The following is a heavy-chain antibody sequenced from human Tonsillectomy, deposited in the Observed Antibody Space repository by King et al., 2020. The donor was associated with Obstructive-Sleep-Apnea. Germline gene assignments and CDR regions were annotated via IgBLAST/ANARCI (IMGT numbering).Heavy chain of an antibody. V-gene: IGHV3-30*02. CDR1: GFTFSSYG. J-gene: IGHJ4*02. Sequence: VQLVESGGGVVQPGRSLRLSCEASGFTFSSYGMHWDRQAPGKGLEWVSFIRYDGNNKYYAGSVKGRFTISRDNPKNTLYLQMDDLRTEDTAVYYCAKDAAITGTLDYWGQGILVTVSS. CDR3: AKDAAITGTLDY. D-gene: IGHD1-7*01. CDR2: IRYDGNNK.